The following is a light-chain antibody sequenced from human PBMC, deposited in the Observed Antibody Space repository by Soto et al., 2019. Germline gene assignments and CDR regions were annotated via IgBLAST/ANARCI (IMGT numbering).Light chain of an antibody. Sequence: EIVLMQSPVTLSLSPGERATLSCRASQSVSSSYLAWYQQKPGQAPRLLIYGASSRATGIPDRFSGSGSGTDFTLTISRLEPEDFAVYYCQQYGSSTWTFGQGTKVDIK. J-gene: IGKJ1*01. V-gene: IGKV3-20*01. CDR1: QSVSSSY. CDR3: QQYGSSTWT. CDR2: GAS.